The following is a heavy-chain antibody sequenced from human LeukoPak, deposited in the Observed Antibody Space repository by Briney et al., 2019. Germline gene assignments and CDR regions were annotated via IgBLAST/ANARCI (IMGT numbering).Heavy chain of an antibody. J-gene: IGHJ4*02. Sequence: VASVKVSCKASGYTFTGYYMHWVRQAPGQGLEWMGWINPNSGGTNYAQKFQGRVTMTRDTSISTAYMELSRLRSDDTAVYYCARSITIFGVVTYYFDYWGQGTLVTVSS. V-gene: IGHV1-2*02. CDR2: INPNSGGT. D-gene: IGHD3-3*01. CDR3: ARSITIFGVVTYYFDY. CDR1: GYTFTGYY.